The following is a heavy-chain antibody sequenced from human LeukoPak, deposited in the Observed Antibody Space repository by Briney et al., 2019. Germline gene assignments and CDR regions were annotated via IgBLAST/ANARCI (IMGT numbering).Heavy chain of an antibody. Sequence: GGSLRLSCAASGFTFSSYGMSWVRQAPGKGLEWVSAISGSGGSTYYADSVKGRFTISRDNSKNTLYLQMNSLRAEDTAVYYCALGRGYSYGLGDYWGQGTLVTVSS. J-gene: IGHJ4*02. V-gene: IGHV3-23*01. CDR1: GFTFSSYG. D-gene: IGHD5-18*01. CDR2: ISGSGGST. CDR3: ALGRGYSYGLGDY.